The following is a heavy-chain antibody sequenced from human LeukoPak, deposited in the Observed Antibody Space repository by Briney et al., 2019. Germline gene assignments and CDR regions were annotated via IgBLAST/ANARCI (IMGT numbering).Heavy chain of an antibody. J-gene: IGHJ6*03. V-gene: IGHV4-39*07. Sequence: SETLSLTCTVSGGSISSSSYYWGWIRQPPGKGLEWIGSIYYSGSTYYNPSLKSRVTISVDTSKNQFSLKLSSVTAADTAVYYCARGGGTAVAQSEYYYYYYMDVWGKGTTVTVSS. D-gene: IGHD6-19*01. CDR2: IYYSGST. CDR3: ARGGGTAVAQSEYYYYYYMDV. CDR1: GGSISSSSYY.